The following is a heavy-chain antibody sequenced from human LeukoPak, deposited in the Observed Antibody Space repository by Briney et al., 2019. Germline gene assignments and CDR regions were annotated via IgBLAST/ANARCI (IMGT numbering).Heavy chain of an antibody. J-gene: IGHJ4*02. D-gene: IGHD1-26*01. V-gene: IGHV3-43*02. Sequence: PGGSLRLSCAASGFTFDDYAMHWVRQAPGKGLKWVSRISGDGGSTYYADSVKGRFTISRDNSKNSLYLQMNSLRTEDTALYYCARQVGARPYFDYWGQGTLVTVSS. CDR3: ARQVGARPYFDY. CDR2: ISGDGGST. CDR1: GFTFDDYA.